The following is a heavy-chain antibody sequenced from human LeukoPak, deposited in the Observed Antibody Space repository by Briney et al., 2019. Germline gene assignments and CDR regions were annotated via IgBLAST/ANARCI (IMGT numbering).Heavy chain of an antibody. CDR3: ARVLRYFRGSTYYMDV. D-gene: IGHD3-9*01. CDR2: IYHSGST. V-gene: IGHV4-38-2*02. CDR1: GYSISSGYY. J-gene: IGHJ6*03. Sequence: SETLSLTCTVSGYSISSGYYWGWIRQPPGKGLEWIGSIYHSGSTYYNPSLKSRVTISVDTSKNQFSLKLSSVTAADTAVYYCARVLRYFRGSTYYMDVWGKGTTVTVSS.